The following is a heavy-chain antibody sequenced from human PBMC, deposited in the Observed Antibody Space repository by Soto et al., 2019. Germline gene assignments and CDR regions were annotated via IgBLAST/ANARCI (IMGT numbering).Heavy chain of an antibody. CDR3: ARHSIAALEVLDY. CDR1: GASISSYS. D-gene: IGHD6-6*01. J-gene: IGHJ4*02. CDR2: IYYSGST. V-gene: IGHV4-59*04. Sequence: SETLSLTCTVSGASISSYSWTWFRHPQGKGLEWIGYIYYSGSTYYNPSLKSRVTISVDTSKNQFSLKLSSVTAADTAVYYCARHSIAALEVLDYWGQGTLVTVSS.